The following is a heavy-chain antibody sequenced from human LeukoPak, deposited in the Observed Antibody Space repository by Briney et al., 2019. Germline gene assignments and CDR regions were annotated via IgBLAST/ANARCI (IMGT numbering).Heavy chain of an antibody. J-gene: IGHJ5*02. D-gene: IGHD2-2*01. V-gene: IGHV1-2*02. CDR1: GYTFTGYY. CDR2: INPNSGGT. CDR3: VRVGSSTSSRYKGWFDP. Sequence: ASVKVSCKASGYTFTGYYMHWVRQAPGQGLEWMGWINPNSGGTNYAQKFQGRVTMTRDTSISTAYMELSRLRSDDTAVYYCVRVGSSTSSRYKGWFDPWGQGTLVTVSS.